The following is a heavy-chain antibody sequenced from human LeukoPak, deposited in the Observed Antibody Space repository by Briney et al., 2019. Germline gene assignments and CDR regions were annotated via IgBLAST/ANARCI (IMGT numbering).Heavy chain of an antibody. Sequence: SETLSLTCAVSGGSISSNNWWSWVRQSPEKGLEWIGEIYHDGSTNYNPSLKSRVTISMDKSKNQLSLKLNFVTAADTAVYCCARDRSGYPYSHDYWGQGTLVTVSS. CDR2: IYHDGST. V-gene: IGHV4-4*01. CDR1: GGSISSNNW. D-gene: IGHD5-18*01. J-gene: IGHJ4*02. CDR3: ARDRSGYPYSHDY.